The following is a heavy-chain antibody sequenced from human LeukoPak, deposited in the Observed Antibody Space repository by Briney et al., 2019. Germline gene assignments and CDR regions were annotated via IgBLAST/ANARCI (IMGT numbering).Heavy chain of an antibody. V-gene: IGHV4-61*02. CDR2: IYTSGST. CDR1: GGSISSGSYY. CDR3: ARARGSPHIFDY. D-gene: IGHD5-12*01. J-gene: IGHJ4*02. Sequence: SQTLSLTCTVSGGSISSGSYYWSWIRQPAGKGLEWIGRIYTSGSTNYNPSLKSRVTISVDTSKNQFSLKLSSVTAADTAVYYCARARGSPHIFDYWGQGTLVTVSS.